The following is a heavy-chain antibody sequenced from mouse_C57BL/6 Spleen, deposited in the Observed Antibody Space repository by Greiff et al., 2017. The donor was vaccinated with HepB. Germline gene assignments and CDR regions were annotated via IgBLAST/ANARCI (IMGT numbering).Heavy chain of an antibody. CDR2: ISSGGSYT. CDR1: GFTFSSYG. D-gene: IGHD1-1*01. V-gene: IGHV5-6*01. CDR3: ARHGLTTVVESQFAY. J-gene: IGHJ3*01. Sequence: EVKLQQSGGDLVKPGGSLKLSCAASGFTFSSYGMSWVRQTPDKRLEWVATISSGGSYTYYPDSVKGRFTISRDNAKNTLYLQMSSLKSEDTAMYYCARHGLTTVVESQFAYWGQGTLVTVSA.